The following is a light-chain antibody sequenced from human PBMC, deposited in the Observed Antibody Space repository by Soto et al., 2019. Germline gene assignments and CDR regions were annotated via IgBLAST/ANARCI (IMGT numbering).Light chain of an antibody. J-gene: IGKJ4*01. CDR2: ASS. CDR1: QSIGSN. Sequence: EIVMTQSPATLSVSPGERATLSCRASQSIGSNLAWYQQKPGQAPRLVIYASSIRASDFPARFSGSGSGTEFTLTISSLQSEDSAVFYCQQYNDWPLTFGAGTKVDIK. V-gene: IGKV3-15*01. CDR3: QQYNDWPLT.